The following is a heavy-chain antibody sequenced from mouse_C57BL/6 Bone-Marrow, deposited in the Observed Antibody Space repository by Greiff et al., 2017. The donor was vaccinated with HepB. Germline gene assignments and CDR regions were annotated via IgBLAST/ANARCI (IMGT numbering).Heavy chain of an antibody. CDR1: GFSLTSYG. D-gene: IGHD2-12*01. Sequence: VKLQESGPGLVAPSQSLSITCTVSGFSLTSYGVHWVRQPPGKGLEWLVVIRSDGSTTYNSALKSRLSISKDNSKSQVFLKMNSLQTDDTAMYYCARHEGLRRDYAMDYWGQGTSVTVSS. CDR3: ARHEGLRRDYAMDY. V-gene: IGHV2-6-1*01. J-gene: IGHJ4*01. CDR2: IRSDGST.